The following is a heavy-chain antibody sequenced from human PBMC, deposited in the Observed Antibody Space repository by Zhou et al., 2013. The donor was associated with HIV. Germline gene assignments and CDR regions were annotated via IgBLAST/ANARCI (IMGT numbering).Heavy chain of an antibody. J-gene: IGHJ3*02. V-gene: IGHV1-69*05. CDR2: IIPIFGTA. D-gene: IGHD2-2*02. Sequence: QVQLVQSGAEVKKPGSSVKVSCKASGGTFSSYAISWVRQAPGQGLEWMGGIIPIFGTANYAQKFQGRVTITTDESTSTAYMELSSLRSEDTAVYYCASSCSSTSCYRVDAFDIWGQGTMVTVSS. CDR1: GGTFSSYA. CDR3: ASSCSSTSCYRVDAFDI.